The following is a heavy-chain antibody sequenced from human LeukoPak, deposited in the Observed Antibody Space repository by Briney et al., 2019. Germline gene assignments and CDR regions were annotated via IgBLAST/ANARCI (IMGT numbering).Heavy chain of an antibody. V-gene: IGHV4-34*01. D-gene: IGHD5-18*01. CDR3: ARGERGYSYGKTFDY. CDR2: INHSGST. CDR1: GGSFSGYY. J-gene: IGHJ4*02. Sequence: PSETLSLTCAVYGGSFSGYYWSWIRQPPGKGPEWIGEINHSGSTNYNPSLKSRVTISVDTSKNQFSLKLSSVTAADTAVYYCARGERGYSYGKTFDYWGQGTLVTVSS.